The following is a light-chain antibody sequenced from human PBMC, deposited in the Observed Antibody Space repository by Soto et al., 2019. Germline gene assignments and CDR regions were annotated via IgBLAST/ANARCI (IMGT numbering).Light chain of an antibody. Sequence: DIQMTQSPSTLSAFVGDRVTITCRASQSISSFLAWYQQKPGKAPKLLIYKASNLETGVSSKFSGSGSGTEFTLTISTLQPDDFAKYYCQQYIRYPLTFGQGTKVEIK. V-gene: IGKV1-5*03. CDR1: QSISSF. J-gene: IGKJ1*01. CDR3: QQYIRYPLT. CDR2: KAS.